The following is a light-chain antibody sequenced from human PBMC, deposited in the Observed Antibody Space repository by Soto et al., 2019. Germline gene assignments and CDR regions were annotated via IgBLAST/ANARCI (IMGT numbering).Light chain of an antibody. CDR1: QIVSGSY. Sequence: EIVLTQSPGTLSLSPGERATLSCRASQIVSGSYLAWFQQKPGQAPRLLIYGASNRATGIPDRFSGTESGTDFTLTINRLEPEDFAVYYCPQYGSSPPWTFGQGTKVEIK. CDR2: GAS. CDR3: PQYGSSPPWT. V-gene: IGKV3-20*01. J-gene: IGKJ1*01.